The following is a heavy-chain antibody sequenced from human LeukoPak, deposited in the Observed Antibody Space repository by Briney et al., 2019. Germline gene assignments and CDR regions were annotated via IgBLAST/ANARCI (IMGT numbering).Heavy chain of an antibody. V-gene: IGHV3-74*01. CDR2: INSDGSST. J-gene: IGHJ3*02. Sequence: GGSLRLSCAASGFTFSSYWMHWVRQAPGKGLVWVSRINSDGSSTSYADSVKGRFTISRDNAKNTLYLQMNSLRAEDTAVYYCARIEYYDFWSGWRAFDIWGQGTMVTVSS. CDR1: GFTFSSYW. D-gene: IGHD3-3*01. CDR3: ARIEYYDFWSGWRAFDI.